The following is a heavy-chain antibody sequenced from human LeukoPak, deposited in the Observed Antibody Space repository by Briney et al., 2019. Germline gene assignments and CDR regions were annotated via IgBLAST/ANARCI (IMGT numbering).Heavy chain of an antibody. CDR2: MYSGGST. CDR3: ARDKNWFDP. CDR1: GXSVSTNY. Sequence: GGSXRLSCXXSGXSVSTNYMXWVRQPPGKGPEWVSVMYSGGSTYYTDSVKGRFTISRDSSKNTLYLQMNSLRAEDTAVYYCARDKNWFDPWGQGTLVTVYS. J-gene: IGHJ5*02. V-gene: IGHV3-66*02.